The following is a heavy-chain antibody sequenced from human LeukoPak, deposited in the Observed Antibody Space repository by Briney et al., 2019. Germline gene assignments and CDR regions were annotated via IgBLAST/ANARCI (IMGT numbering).Heavy chain of an antibody. J-gene: IGHJ4*02. CDR1: GDSVSSNSAA. CDR2: TYYRSKWYY. D-gene: IGHD1-26*01. CDR3: ARTRDLGPDY. V-gene: IGHV6-1*01. Sequence: SQTLSLTCVISGDSVSSNSAARNWIRQSPSRGLEWLGRTYYRSKWYYHYAVSMKSRITVNPDTSKNQFSLQLSSVTPEDTAVYYCARTRDLGPDYWGQGTLVTVSS.